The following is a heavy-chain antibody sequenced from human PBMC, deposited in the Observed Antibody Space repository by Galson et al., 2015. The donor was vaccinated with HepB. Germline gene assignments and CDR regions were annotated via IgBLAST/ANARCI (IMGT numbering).Heavy chain of an antibody. D-gene: IGHD3-3*01. J-gene: IGHJ5*02. V-gene: IGHV3-23*01. CDR2: ISGRGDST. CDR1: GFTFSSYV. Sequence: SLRLSCAASGFTFSSYVMNWVRQAPGKGLEWVSGISGRGDSTFYADSVKGRFTISRDNSKNTLYLQMHSLRAGDTAVYYCAKAPNYDFWSGHYNNWFDPWGQGTLVTVSS. CDR3: AKAPNYDFWSGHYNNWFDP.